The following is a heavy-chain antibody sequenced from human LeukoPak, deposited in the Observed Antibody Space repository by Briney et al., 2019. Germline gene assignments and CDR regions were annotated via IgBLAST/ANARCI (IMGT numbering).Heavy chain of an antibody. V-gene: IGHV4-4*07. CDR3: ARECSGNNCPNNNMDV. D-gene: IGHD2-2*01. CDR2: VHTSGST. CDR1: GVSISSYY. J-gene: IGHJ6*02. Sequence: TSETLSLTCTVSGVSISSYYWSWIRQPPGKGLEWIGRVHTSGSTNYNPSLKSRVNMSVDTSQTQFSLKLSSVTAADTAVYYCARECSGNNCPNNNMDVWGQGTTVTVSS.